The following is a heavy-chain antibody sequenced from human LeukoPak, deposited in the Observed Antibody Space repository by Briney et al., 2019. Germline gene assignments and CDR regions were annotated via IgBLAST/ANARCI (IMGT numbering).Heavy chain of an antibody. CDR3: ARDLGSGYDFYYYGMDV. CDR1: GYTFTGFF. J-gene: IGHJ6*02. D-gene: IGHD5-12*01. CDR2: RKPNSGGT. Sequence: ASVKVSCKASGYTFTGFFMLWGRQAPGQGVEWMGWRKPNSGGTNYAQKFQGRVTMTRDTSISTAYMELSRLRSDDTAVYYCARDLGSGYDFYYYGMDVWGQGTTVTVSS. V-gene: IGHV1-2*02.